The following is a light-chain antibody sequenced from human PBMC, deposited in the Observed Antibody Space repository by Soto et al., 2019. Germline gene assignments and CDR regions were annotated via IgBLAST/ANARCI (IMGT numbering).Light chain of an antibody. Sequence: QSVLTQSPSASASLGALVKLTCTLSSGHINYAIAWHQQQPEKGPRHLMKVYGDGSHTKGDGIPDRFSGSSSGAERYLTISSLQSEDEADYYCQTWGTGFRVFGGGTKVTVL. J-gene: IGLJ3*02. CDR3: QTWGTGFRV. V-gene: IGLV4-69*01. CDR1: SGHINYA. CDR2: VYGDGSH.